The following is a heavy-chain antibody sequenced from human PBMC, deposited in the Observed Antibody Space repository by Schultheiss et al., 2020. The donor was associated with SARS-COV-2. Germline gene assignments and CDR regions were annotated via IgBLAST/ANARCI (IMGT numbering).Heavy chain of an antibody. CDR2: ISSNGGST. J-gene: IGHJ6*02. Sequence: GGSLRLSCAASGFTFSSYAMHWVRQAPGKGLEYVSAISSNGGSTYYANSVKGRFTISRDNSKNTLYLQMGSLRAEDMAVYYCARDETYYYDSSGYYYRIYYGMDVWGQGTTVTVSS. V-gene: IGHV3-64*01. CDR1: GFTFSSYA. D-gene: IGHD3-22*01. CDR3: ARDETYYYDSSGYYYRIYYGMDV.